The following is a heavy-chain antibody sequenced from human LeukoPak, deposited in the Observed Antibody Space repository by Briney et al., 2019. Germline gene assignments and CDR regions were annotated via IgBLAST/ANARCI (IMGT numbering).Heavy chain of an antibody. CDR2: IIPILGIA. V-gene: IGHV1-69*04. CDR3: AIGAVQLWDYFDY. Sequence: ASVKVSCEASGGTFSSYAISWVRQAPGQGLEWMGRIIPILGIANYAQKFQGRVTITADKSTSTAYMELSSLRSEDTAVYYCAIGAVQLWDYFDYWGQGTLVTVS. J-gene: IGHJ4*02. CDR1: GGTFSSYA. D-gene: IGHD5-18*01.